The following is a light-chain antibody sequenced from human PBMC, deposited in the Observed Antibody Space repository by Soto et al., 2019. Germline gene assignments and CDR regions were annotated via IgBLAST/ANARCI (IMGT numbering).Light chain of an antibody. J-gene: IGLJ1*01. CDR2: EGD. Sequence: QSVLTQPASVSGSPGQSITISCSGTSSDVGSSNLVSWYQQHTGKAPKLIIFEGDRRPSGVSGRFSGSKSGNTASLTISGLQVEDEADYYCCSFARSTTFYVFGTGTKVTVL. CDR1: SSDVGSSNL. CDR3: CSFARSTTFYV. V-gene: IGLV2-23*01.